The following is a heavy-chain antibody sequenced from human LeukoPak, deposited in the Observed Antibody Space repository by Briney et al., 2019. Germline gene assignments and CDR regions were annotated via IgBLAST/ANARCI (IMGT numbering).Heavy chain of an antibody. D-gene: IGHD3-10*01. CDR2: FDPEDGKT. J-gene: IGHJ4*02. Sequence: ASVKVSCKVSGYTLTELSMHWVRQAPGKGLEWMGGFDPEDGKTIYAQKFQGRVTMTEDTSTDTAYMELSSLRSEDTAVYYCATDLFRIDYGSGDTSLDYWGQGTLVTVSS. V-gene: IGHV1-24*01. CDR3: ATDLFRIDYGSGDTSLDY. CDR1: GYTLTELS.